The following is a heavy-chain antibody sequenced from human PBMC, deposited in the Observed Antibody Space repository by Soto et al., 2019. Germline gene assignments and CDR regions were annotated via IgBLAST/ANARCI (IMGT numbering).Heavy chain of an antibody. J-gene: IGHJ6*03. Sequence: QLQLQESGPGLVKPSETLSLTCTVSGGSISSSSYYWGWIRQPPGKGLEWIGSIYYSGSTYYNPSLKSRVTISGDTCKNQFSLKLSSVTAADTAVYYCASELRFLEWSRPYYYYYYMDVWGKGTTVTVSS. V-gene: IGHV4-39*01. CDR3: ASELRFLEWSRPYYYYYYMDV. CDR2: IYYSGST. D-gene: IGHD3-3*01. CDR1: GGSISSSSYY.